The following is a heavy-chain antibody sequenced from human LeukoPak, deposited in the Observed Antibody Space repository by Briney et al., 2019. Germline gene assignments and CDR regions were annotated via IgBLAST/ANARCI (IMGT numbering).Heavy chain of an antibody. CDR3: ARGGYYYDSSGPAFDY. CDR1: GYTFTSYD. D-gene: IGHD3-22*01. J-gene: IGHJ4*02. V-gene: IGHV1-8*01. CDR2: MNPNSGNT. Sequence: PWASVKVSCKASGYTFTSYDINWVRQATGQGLEWMGWMNPNSGNTGYAQKFQGRVTMTRSTSISTAYMELSSLRSEDTAVYYCARGGYYYDSSGPAFDYWGQGTLVTVSS.